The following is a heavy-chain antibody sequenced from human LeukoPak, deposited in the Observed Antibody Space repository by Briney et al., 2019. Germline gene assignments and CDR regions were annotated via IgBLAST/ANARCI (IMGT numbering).Heavy chain of an antibody. Sequence: PGGSLRLSCVASGFTFRSYWMTWVRQAPGKGLEGVANIKTDGSQTLYADSVKGRFTISRDNAKNSLYLQMNSLRAEDTAVYYCARVLLYSGNYYALDYWGQGTLVTVSS. CDR3: ARVLLYSGNYYALDY. D-gene: IGHD1-26*01. J-gene: IGHJ4*02. V-gene: IGHV3-7*01. CDR1: GFTFRSYW. CDR2: IKTDGSQT.